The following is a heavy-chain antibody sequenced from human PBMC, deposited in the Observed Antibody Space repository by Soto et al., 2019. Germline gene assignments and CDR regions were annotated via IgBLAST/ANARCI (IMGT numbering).Heavy chain of an antibody. V-gene: IGHV3-23*01. D-gene: IGHD3-22*01. CDR1: GFTFSSYA. Sequence: GGSLRLSCAASGFTFSSYAMSWVRQAPGKGLEWVSAISGSGGSTYYADSVKGRFTISRDNSKNTLYLQMNSLRAEDTAVYYCAKDSGITMILVVTYPDSYGLAVCGQGTSVPVSS. CDR2: ISGSGGST. CDR3: AKDSGITMILVVTYPDSYGLAV. J-gene: IGHJ6*02.